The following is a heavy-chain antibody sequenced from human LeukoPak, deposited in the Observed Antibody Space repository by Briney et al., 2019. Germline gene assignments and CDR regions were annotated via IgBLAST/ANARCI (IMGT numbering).Heavy chain of an antibody. V-gene: IGHV3-30-3*01. Sequence: GGSLRLSCAASGFTFSSYAMHWVRQAPGKGLEWVAVISYDGSNKYYADAVKGRFTISRDNSKNTLYLQMNSLRAEDTALYYCAIRYYFYYYGMDVWGQGTTVTVSS. CDR3: AIRYYFYYYGMDV. CDR1: GFTFSSYA. CDR2: ISYDGSNK. J-gene: IGHJ6*02.